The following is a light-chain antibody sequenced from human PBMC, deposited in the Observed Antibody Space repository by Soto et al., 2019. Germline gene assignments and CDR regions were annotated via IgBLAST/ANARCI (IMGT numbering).Light chain of an antibody. J-gene: IGKJ1*01. CDR1: QSISSW. V-gene: IGKV1-5*01. CDR2: DVS. Sequence: DIQMTQSPSTLSASVGDRVTITCRASQSISSWLAWYQQRPGKAPKLLIYDVSSLQSGVPSRFSGSGSGTEFTLTISSLQPDDLATYYCQHYKMYSPWTVGQGTKVVIK. CDR3: QHYKMYSPWT.